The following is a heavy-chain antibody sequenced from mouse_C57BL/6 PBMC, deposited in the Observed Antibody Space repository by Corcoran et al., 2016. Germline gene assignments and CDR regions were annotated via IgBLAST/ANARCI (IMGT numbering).Heavy chain of an antibody. CDR2: INTYSGVP. Sequence: QIQWVQSGPELKKPGETVKISCKASGYTFTTYGMSWVKQAPGKGLKWMGWINTYSGVPTYADDFKGRFAFSLETSASTAYLQISNLKNEDTATYFCVREPFAMDSWGQGTSVTVSS. J-gene: IGHJ4*01. D-gene: IGHD6-1*01. CDR3: VREPFAMDS. CDR1: GYTFTTYG. V-gene: IGHV9-3*01.